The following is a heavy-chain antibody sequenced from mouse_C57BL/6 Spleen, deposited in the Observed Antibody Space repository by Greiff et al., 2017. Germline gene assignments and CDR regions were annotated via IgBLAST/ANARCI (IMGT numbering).Heavy chain of an antibody. CDR1: GFTFSSYA. J-gene: IGHJ2*01. Sequence: EVHLLESGGGLVKPGGSLKLSCAASGFTFSSYAMSWVRQTPEKRLEWVATISDGGSYTYYPDNVKGRFTISRDNAKNNLYLQMSHLKSEDTAMYYCARGELGRFDYWGQGTTLTVSS. CDR2: ISDGGSYT. D-gene: IGHD4-1*01. CDR3: ARGELGRFDY. V-gene: IGHV5-4*01.